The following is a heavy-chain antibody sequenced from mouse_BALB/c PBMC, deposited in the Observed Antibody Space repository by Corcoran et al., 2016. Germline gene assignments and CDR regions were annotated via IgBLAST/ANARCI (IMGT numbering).Heavy chain of an antibody. CDR3: ARYWERDYFDY. CDR2: INPSTGYT. D-gene: IGHD4-1*01. Sequence: QVQLQQSGAELAKPGASVKMSCKASGYTFTSYWMHWVKQRPGQGLEWIGYINPSTGYTEYNQKFKDKATLTADKSSSTAYMQLSSLTSEDSAVYYCARYWERDYFDYWGQGTTLTVSS. V-gene: IGHV1-7*01. J-gene: IGHJ2*01. CDR1: GYTFTSYW.